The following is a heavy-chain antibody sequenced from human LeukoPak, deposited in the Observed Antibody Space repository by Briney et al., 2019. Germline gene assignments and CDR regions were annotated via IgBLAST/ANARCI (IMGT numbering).Heavy chain of an antibody. CDR3: ARDRDLQQLVGNYYYMDV. CDR1: GFTFSSYS. V-gene: IGHV3-48*01. CDR2: ISSSSSTI. D-gene: IGHD6-13*01. J-gene: IGHJ6*03. Sequence: PGGSLRLSCAASGFTFSSYSMNWVRQAPGKGLEWVSYISSSSSTIYYADSVKGRFTISRDNAKNSLYLQMNSLRAEATAVYYCARDRDLQQLVGNYYYMDVWGKGTTVTVSS.